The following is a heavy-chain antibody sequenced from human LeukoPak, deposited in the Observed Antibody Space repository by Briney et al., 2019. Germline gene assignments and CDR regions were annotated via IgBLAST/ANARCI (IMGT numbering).Heavy chain of an antibody. CDR1: GYTFTSYG. D-gene: IGHD4-17*01. J-gene: IGHJ4*02. CDR2: ISAYNGNT. V-gene: IGHV1-18*01. CDR3: AREGPRNDYGDYEFEYFDY. Sequence: ASVKVSCKASGYTFTSYGISWVRQAPGQGLEWMGWISAYNGNTYYAQKLQGRVTMTTDTSTSTAYMELRSLRSDDTAVYYCAREGPRNDYGDYEFEYFDYWGQGTLVTVSS.